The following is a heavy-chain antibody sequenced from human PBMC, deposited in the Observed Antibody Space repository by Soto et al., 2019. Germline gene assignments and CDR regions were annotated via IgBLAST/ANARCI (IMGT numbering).Heavy chain of an antibody. V-gene: IGHV3-64D*06. CDR3: VKADPRGYFYYYYGMDV. CDR1: GFTFSSYA. CDR2: VSRNGGNT. Sequence: GGSLRLSCSTSGFTFSSYAMHWVRQAPGKGLEYVSAVSRNGGNTYYADSVKGRFTISRDNSKNTLYLQMTSLRVEDTAVYYCVKADPRGYFYYYYGMDVWGQGTTVTVSS. D-gene: IGHD1-26*01. J-gene: IGHJ6*02.